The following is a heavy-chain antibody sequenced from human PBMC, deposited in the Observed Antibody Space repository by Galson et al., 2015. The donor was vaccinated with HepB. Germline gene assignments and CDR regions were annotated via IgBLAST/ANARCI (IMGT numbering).Heavy chain of an antibody. CDR3: ASTNSGSYYYYGMDV. V-gene: IGHV1-46*01. Sequence: SVKVSCKASGYTFTSYYMQWVRQAPGQGLEWMGIINPSGGSTSYAQKFQGRVTMTRDTSTSTVYMELSSLRSEDTAVYYCASTNSGSYYYYGMDVWGQGTTVTVSS. CDR1: GYTFTSYY. CDR2: INPSGGST. J-gene: IGHJ6*02. D-gene: IGHD1-26*01.